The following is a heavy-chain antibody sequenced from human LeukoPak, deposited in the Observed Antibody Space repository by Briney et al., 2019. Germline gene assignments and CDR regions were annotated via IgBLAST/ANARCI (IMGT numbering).Heavy chain of an antibody. V-gene: IGHV4-61*02. Sequence: PSETLSLTCTVSGDSISSGDYYWSWIRQPAGKGLEWIGRISSSGSTNYNPSLKSRVTISVDTSKNQFSLKLTSVTAADTAVYYCARPHLTGYWGAFDPWGQGALVTVSS. D-gene: IGHD3-9*01. CDR3: ARPHLTGYWGAFDP. CDR2: ISSSGST. J-gene: IGHJ5*02. CDR1: GDSISSGDYY.